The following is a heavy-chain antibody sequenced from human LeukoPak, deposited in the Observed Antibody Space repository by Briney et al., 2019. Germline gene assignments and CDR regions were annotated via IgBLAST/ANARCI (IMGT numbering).Heavy chain of an antibody. CDR2: VYSSGST. V-gene: IGHV4-61*02. CDR1: GGSISSGNYY. Sequence: SETLSLTCTVSGGSISSGNYYWSWIRQPAGKGLEWIGRVYSSGSTSYNPSLESRVTISLDTSMNHFSLRLGSVTAADTAMYFCASSNILAGFWFDPWGRGTLVTVSS. D-gene: IGHD3-9*01. J-gene: IGHJ5*02. CDR3: ASSNILAGFWFDP.